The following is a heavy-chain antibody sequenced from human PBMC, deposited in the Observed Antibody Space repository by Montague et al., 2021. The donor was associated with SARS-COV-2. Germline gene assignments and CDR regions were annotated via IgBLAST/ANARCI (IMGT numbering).Heavy chain of an antibody. CDR2: IYHNGKT. CDR1: GDSITNTRYF. V-gene: IGHV4-39*07. J-gene: IGHJ6*02. D-gene: IGHD5-24*01. Sequence: SETLSLTCNVSGDSITNTRYFWGWIRQPPGKALEWIGSIYHNGKTYYNPSLESRVTISVDASKSQFSLKLSSVTAADTAVYYCAGLQGDGSLYGMDVWGQGTTVTVSS. CDR3: AGLQGDGSLYGMDV.